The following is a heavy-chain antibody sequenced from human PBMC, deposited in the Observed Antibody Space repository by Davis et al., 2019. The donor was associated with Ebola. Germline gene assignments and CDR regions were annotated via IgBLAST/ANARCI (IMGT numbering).Heavy chain of an antibody. V-gene: IGHV1-46*01. CDR1: GYTFTKFY. CDR3: AKNRSGDYADY. Sequence: AASVKVSCKASGYTFTKFYMHWVRQAPGQGLEWMGIINPSGGKTNYAQEFQDRVTMTSDTSTNTVYMELSSLRSEDTAVYYYAKNRSGDYADYWGQGTQVTVSS. D-gene: IGHD6-25*01. CDR2: INPSGGKT. J-gene: IGHJ4*02.